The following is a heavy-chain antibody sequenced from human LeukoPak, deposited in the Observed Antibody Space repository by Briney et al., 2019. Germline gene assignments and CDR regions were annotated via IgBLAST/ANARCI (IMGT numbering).Heavy chain of an antibody. D-gene: IGHD3-22*01. V-gene: IGHV3-23*01. CDR2: ISGSGGST. CDR1: GFTFSSYA. Sequence: SGGSLRLSCAASGFTFSSYAMSWVRQAPGKGLEWVSAISGSGGSTYYADSVKGRFTISRDNSKNTLYLQMNSLRAEDTAVYYCAKDRGGFDITMIVVNTFDYWGQGTLVTVSS. CDR3: AKDRGGFDITMIVVNTFDY. J-gene: IGHJ4*02.